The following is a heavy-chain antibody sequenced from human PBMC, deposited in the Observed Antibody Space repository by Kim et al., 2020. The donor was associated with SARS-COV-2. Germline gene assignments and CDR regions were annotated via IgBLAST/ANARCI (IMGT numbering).Heavy chain of an antibody. J-gene: IGHJ4*02. CDR3: AREYGGSYCDY. CDR2: T. D-gene: IGHD1-26*01. V-gene: IGHV1-18*01. Sequence: TNTAQRLQGRVTITTDTSTSTAYMGLRSLRSDDTAVYYCAREYGGSYCDYWGQGTLVTVSS.